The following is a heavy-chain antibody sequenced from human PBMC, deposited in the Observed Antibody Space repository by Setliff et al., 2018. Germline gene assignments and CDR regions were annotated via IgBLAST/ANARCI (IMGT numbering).Heavy chain of an antibody. Sequence: PSETLSLTCTVSGGSVSDSTYYWGWVRQPPGKGLEWIGSIYYSGSTYYNPSLRRRVTISVDTSKNQFSLNLKSVTAADAAVYYCATSGFCSAGSCYSFDDWGQGALVTVSS. J-gene: IGHJ4*02. CDR1: GGSVSDSTYY. CDR2: IYYSGST. CDR3: ATSGFCSAGSCYSFDD. D-gene: IGHD2-15*01. V-gene: IGHV4-39*01.